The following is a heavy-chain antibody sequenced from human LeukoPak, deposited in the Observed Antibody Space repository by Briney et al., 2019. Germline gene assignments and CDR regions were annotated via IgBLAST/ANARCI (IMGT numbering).Heavy chain of an antibody. Sequence: PGGSLRLSCVASGFDFNYYDMNWVRQAPGKGLEWVSSISSKGTYIDSADSTKGRFTISRDNANNSVFLQMSSLRPEDTAVYYCARRGGLSSGRGFDHWGQGTLVTVSS. J-gene: IGHJ4*02. CDR1: GFDFNYYD. D-gene: IGHD3-16*01. CDR3: ARRGGLSSGRGFDH. V-gene: IGHV3-21*01. CDR2: ISSKGTYI.